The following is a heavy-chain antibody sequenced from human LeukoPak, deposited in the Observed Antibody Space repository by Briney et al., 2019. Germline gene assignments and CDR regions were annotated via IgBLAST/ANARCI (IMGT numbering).Heavy chain of an antibody. CDR2: ISAYNGNT. Sequence: ASVKVSCKASGYTFTSYGISWVRQAPGQGLEWMGWISAYNGNTNYAQKLQGRVTMTTDTSTSTAYMELRSLRPDDTAVYYCARGVSVVPAAIDYYYYMDVWGKGTTVTVSS. CDR1: GYTFTSYG. V-gene: IGHV1-18*01. CDR3: ARGVSVVPAAIDYYYYMDV. D-gene: IGHD2-2*02. J-gene: IGHJ6*03.